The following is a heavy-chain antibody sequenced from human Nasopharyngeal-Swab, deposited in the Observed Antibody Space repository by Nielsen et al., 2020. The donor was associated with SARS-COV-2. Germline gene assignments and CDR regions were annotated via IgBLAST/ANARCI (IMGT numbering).Heavy chain of an antibody. V-gene: IGHV4-39*01. Sequence: SETLSLTCTVSGGSISSSSYYWGWIRQPPGKGLEWIGSIYYSGSTYYNPPLKSRVTISVDTSKNQFSLKLSSVTAADTAVYYCARLGGSFLTYYMDVWGKGTTVTVSS. CDR1: GGSISSSSYY. CDR2: IYYSGST. CDR3: ARLGGSFLTYYMDV. J-gene: IGHJ6*03. D-gene: IGHD3-10*01.